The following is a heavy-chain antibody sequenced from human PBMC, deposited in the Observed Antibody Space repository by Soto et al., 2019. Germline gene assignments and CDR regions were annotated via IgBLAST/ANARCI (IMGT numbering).Heavy chain of an antibody. J-gene: IGHJ4*02. CDR3: AKNRYISGNEPHELDY. D-gene: IGHD6-25*01. CDR2: ISASGSST. CDR1: GFIFYNYA. Sequence: GSLRLSCAASGFIFYNYAITWVRQAPGKGLEWVSAISASGSSTYYADSVKGRFTISRDNSKNTLYLQMSSLRADDTAVYYCAKNRYISGNEPHELDYWGQGTSVTVSS. V-gene: IGHV3-23*01.